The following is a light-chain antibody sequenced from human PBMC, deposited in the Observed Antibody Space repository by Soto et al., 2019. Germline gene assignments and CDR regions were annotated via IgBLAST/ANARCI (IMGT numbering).Light chain of an antibody. CDR3: QQYYALPYT. V-gene: IGKV4-1*01. Sequence: DIVMTQSPDALALSLGERATINCKSSRSVLYGSDNKNYLAWYQRKPGQAPKLLFYWASTRESGVTDRFSGSGSGTDFTLSISSLQAEDVALYSRQQYYALPYTFGQGTKLEIE. CDR1: RSVLYGSDNKNY. J-gene: IGKJ2*01. CDR2: WAS.